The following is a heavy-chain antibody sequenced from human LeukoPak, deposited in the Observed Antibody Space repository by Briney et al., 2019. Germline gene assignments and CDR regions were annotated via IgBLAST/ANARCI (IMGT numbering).Heavy chain of an antibody. J-gene: IGHJ4*02. Sequence: ASVTVSCKASGYTFTDYFMHWVRQAPGQGLEWMGWINPNSGGTNNAQKFQGRVTMTRDTSINTAYMELSRLRSDDTAVYYCAREVCGGDCYMDWGQGTLVTVSS. V-gene: IGHV1-2*02. CDR1: GYTFTDYF. D-gene: IGHD2-21*02. CDR2: INPNSGGT. CDR3: AREVCGGDCYMD.